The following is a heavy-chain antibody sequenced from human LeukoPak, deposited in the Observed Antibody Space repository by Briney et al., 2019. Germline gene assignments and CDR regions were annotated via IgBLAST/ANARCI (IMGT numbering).Heavy chain of an antibody. V-gene: IGHV3-23*01. J-gene: IGHJ6*02. CDR3: AKDRGPYYDFWSGYYGSDV. Sequence: GGSLRLSCAASGFTFSSYAMSWVRQAPGKGLEWVSAISGSGGSTYYADSVRGRFTISRDNSKNTLYLQMNSLRAEDTAVYYCAKDRGPYYDFWSGYYGSDVWGQGTTVTVSS. CDR1: GFTFSSYA. CDR2: ISGSGGST. D-gene: IGHD3-3*01.